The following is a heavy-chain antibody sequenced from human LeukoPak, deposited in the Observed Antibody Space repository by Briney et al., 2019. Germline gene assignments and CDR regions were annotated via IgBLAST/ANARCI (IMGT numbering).Heavy chain of an antibody. D-gene: IGHD1-26*01. CDR2: IKEDGSDK. CDR1: GFTVSSNY. CDR3: ARDDIGSYYVY. J-gene: IGHJ4*02. V-gene: IGHV3-7*01. Sequence: GGSLRLSCVASGFTVSSNYMSWVRQAPGRGLEWVANIKEDGSDKYYVDSVKGRFTISRDNAKNSLYLQMNSLRAEDTAVYYCARDDIGSYYVYWGQGTLVTVSS.